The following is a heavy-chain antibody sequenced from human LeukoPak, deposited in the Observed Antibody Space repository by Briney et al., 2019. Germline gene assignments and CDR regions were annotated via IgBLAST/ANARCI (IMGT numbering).Heavy chain of an antibody. CDR3: ARDWQWQQLDGDAFDI. CDR2: INSDGSST. Sequence: GGSLRLSCAASGFIFSSYWMHWVRQAPGKGRVWVSRINSDGSSTSYADSVKGRFTISRDNSKNTLYLQMNSLRAEETAVYYCARDWQWQQLDGDAFDIWGQGTMVTVSS. D-gene: IGHD6-13*01. CDR1: GFIFSSYW. V-gene: IGHV3-74*01. J-gene: IGHJ3*02.